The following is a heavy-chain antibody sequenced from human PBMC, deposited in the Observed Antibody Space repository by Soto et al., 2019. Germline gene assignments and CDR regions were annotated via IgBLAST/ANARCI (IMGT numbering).Heavy chain of an antibody. CDR3: ASYPVGYCSGGSCHPVDP. Sequence: VQLLESGGGLVQPGGSLRLSCAASGFAFSSYAMSWVRQAPGKGLEWVSSLSGSGASTYYADSVKGRFTISRDTSKNTLYLQMNSLTAEDTAIYYCASYPVGYCSGGSCHPVDPWGQGTLVTVSS. V-gene: IGHV3-23*01. J-gene: IGHJ5*02. CDR2: LSGSGAST. D-gene: IGHD2-15*01. CDR1: GFAFSSYA.